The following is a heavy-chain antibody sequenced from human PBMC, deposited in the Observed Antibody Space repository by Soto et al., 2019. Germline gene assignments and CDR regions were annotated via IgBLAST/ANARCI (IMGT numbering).Heavy chain of an antibody. D-gene: IGHD1-7*01. CDR2: IRGSGGST. J-gene: IGHJ6*02. Sequence: EVQLLESGGGLVQPGGSLRLSCAASGFTFSSYAMSWVRQAPGKGLEWVSAIRGSGGSTYYADSVKGRFTISRDNSKNTLYLQMNSLRAEDTAVYYCAKDGSITGTTPRYYYYGMDVWGQGTTVTVSS. V-gene: IGHV3-23*01. CDR3: AKDGSITGTTPRYYYYGMDV. CDR1: GFTFSSYA.